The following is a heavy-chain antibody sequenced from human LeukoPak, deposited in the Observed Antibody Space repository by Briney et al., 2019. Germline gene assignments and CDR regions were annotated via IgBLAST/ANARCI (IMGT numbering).Heavy chain of an antibody. CDR3: TSLRTRVGASDY. J-gene: IGHJ4*02. V-gene: IGHV3-73*01. CDR2: IRSKANSYAT. CDR1: GFTFGDYA. D-gene: IGHD1-26*01. Sequence: GGSLRLSCTASGFTFGDYAMSWVRQASGKGLEWVGRIRSKANSYATAYAASVKGRFTISRDDSKNTAYLQMNSLKTEDTAVYYCTSLRTRVGASDYWGQGTLVTVSS.